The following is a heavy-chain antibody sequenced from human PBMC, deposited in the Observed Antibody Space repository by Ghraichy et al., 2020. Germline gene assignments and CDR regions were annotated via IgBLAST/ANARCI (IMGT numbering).Heavy chain of an antibody. CDR2: ISAYNGNK. Sequence: ASVKVSCKASGYIFTTSGISWVRQAPGQGLEWLGWISAYNGNKKYAQKLQGRVTMTTDTSTNTAYMELRSPRSDDTAIYYCARGRGTDWYYFDYWGQGTPVTVSS. D-gene: IGHD3-9*01. CDR3: ARGRGTDWYYFDY. CDR1: GYIFTTSG. J-gene: IGHJ4*02. V-gene: IGHV1-18*01.